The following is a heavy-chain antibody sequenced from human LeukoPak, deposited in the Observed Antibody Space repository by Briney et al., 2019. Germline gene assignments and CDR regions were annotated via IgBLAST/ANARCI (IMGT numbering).Heavy chain of an antibody. J-gene: IGHJ4*02. CDR1: DGSISSSTYY. Sequence: SETLSLTCTVSDGSISSSTYYWAWIRQPPGKGLEWIGSIYYGVTTYYNPSLKSRVTISVDTSKNHFSLKLSSVTAEDTAVYYCARDLLGWELHYFDYWGQGTLVTVSS. CDR3: ARDLLGWELHYFDY. CDR2: IYYGVTT. D-gene: IGHD1-26*01. V-gene: IGHV4-39*02.